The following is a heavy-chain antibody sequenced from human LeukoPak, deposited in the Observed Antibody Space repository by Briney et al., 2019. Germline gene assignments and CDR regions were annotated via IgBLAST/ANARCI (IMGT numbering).Heavy chain of an antibody. Sequence: GGSLRLSCAASGFTFSSYAMSWVRQAPGKGLGWVSTIRGSDDITYYADSVKGRFTISRDNSENTLYLQMNSLRAEDTAVYYCAKDANWDYYYYMDVWGKGTTVTVSS. V-gene: IGHV3-23*01. CDR1: GFTFSSYA. CDR2: IRGSDDIT. D-gene: IGHD3-10*01. J-gene: IGHJ6*03. CDR3: AKDANWDYYYYMDV.